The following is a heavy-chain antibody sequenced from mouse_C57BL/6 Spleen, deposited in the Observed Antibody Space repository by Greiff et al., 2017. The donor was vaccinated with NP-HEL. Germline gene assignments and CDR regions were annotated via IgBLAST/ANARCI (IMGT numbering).Heavy chain of an antibody. CDR1: GYTFTSYW. J-gene: IGHJ3*01. V-gene: IGHV1-69*01. CDR3: AREGSP. Sequence: VQLQQPGAELVMPGASVKLSCKASGYTFTSYWMHWVKQRPGQGLEWIGEIDPSDSYPNYNQKFKGKSPLTVDKSSSTAYMQLSSLTSEDSAVYYCAREGSPWGQGTLVTVSA. CDR2: IDPSDSYP.